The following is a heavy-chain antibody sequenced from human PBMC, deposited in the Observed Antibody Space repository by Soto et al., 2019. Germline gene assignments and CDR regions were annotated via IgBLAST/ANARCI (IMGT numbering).Heavy chain of an antibody. CDR3: VRRHVSATGIDWFDP. V-gene: IGHV1-3*01. Sequence: QVQLVQSGTEVKKPGASVKVSCKASGYTFTSYGIHWVRQAPGQRLEWMGWINAANGDTQYSPKLQGRVTITRDTSASTAYMELRGLRSEGTAVYYCVRRHVSATGIDWFDPWGQGTLVTVSS. J-gene: IGHJ5*02. CDR2: INAANGDT. CDR1: GYTFTSYG. D-gene: IGHD6-13*01.